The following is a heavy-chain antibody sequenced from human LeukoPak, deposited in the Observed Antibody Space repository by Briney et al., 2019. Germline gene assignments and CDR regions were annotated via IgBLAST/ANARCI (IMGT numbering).Heavy chain of an antibody. CDR3: TRLDQLQYSSGWYFDY. CDR2: IRSKANSYAT. J-gene: IGHJ4*02. V-gene: IGHV3-73*01. D-gene: IGHD6-19*01. Sequence: GGSLRLSCAASGFTFSGSAMHWVRQAPGKGLEWVGRIRSKANSYATAYAASVKGRFTISRDDSKNTAYLQMNSLKTEDTAVYYCTRLDQLQYSSGWYFDYWGQGTLVTVSS. CDR1: GFTFSGSA.